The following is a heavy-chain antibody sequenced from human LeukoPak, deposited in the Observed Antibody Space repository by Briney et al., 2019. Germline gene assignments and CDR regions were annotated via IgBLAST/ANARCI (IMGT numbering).Heavy chain of an antibody. CDR1: GGSISSYY. D-gene: IGHD1-26*01. CDR2: IYYSGST. J-gene: IGHJ4*02. V-gene: IGHV4-59*01. CDR3: ARTSGSYYGPFDY. Sequence: SETLSLTCTVSGGSISSYYWSWIRQPPGKGLEWIGYIYYSGSTNYNPSLKSRVTISVDTSKNQFSLKLSSVTAADTAVYYCARTSGSYYGPFDYRGQGTLVTVSS.